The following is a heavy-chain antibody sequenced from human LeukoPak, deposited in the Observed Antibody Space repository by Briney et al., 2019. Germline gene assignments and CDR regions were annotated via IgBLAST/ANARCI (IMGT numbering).Heavy chain of an antibody. V-gene: IGHV3-7*01. CDR3: SRGIVVVVGASDHFDY. D-gene: IGHD2-15*01. CDR2: ISPDGSDK. CDR1: GFTFSTYW. Sequence: GGSLRLSCVDSGFTFSTYWMNWVRQAPGKGLERVGTISPDGSDKYYVDSVKGRLTISRDNAKTSLYLQINSLRADDTALYFCSRGIVVVVGASDHFDYWGQGTLITVSS. J-gene: IGHJ4*02.